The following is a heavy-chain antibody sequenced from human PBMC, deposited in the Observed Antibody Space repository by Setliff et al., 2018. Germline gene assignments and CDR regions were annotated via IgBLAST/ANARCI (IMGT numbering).Heavy chain of an antibody. V-gene: IGHV1-46*01. CDR2: VNPGGLTS. J-gene: IGHJ4*02. CDR1: GYSFTSHY. Sequence: EASVKVSCKTSGYSFTSHYMHWVRQAPGQGLAWMGIVNPGGLTSSSTQKFEGRVTMTRDTSTSTVYMELNSLTSDDTAVYYCARAGLAAAGRKGVFDHWGQGTLVTVSS. D-gene: IGHD6-25*01. CDR3: ARAGLAAAGRKGVFDH.